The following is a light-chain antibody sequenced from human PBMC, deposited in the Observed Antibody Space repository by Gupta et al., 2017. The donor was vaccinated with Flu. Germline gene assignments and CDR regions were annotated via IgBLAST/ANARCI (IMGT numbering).Light chain of an antibody. Sequence: GDRVTITCRASQSIRNWLAWYQQKPGKAPNLLIYQASSLQSGVPSRFSGSGSGTEFTLTISSLQPDDFATDYCQQYDTYSGTFGQGTKLEIK. CDR1: QSIRNW. CDR2: QAS. V-gene: IGKV1-5*03. CDR3: QQYDTYSGT. J-gene: IGKJ2*01.